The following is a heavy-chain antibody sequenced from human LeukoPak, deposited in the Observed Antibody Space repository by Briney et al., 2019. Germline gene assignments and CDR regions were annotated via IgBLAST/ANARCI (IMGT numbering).Heavy chain of an antibody. CDR2: ISPGVSGYT. V-gene: IGHV3-21*06. CDR1: GFSFKSYT. Sequence: PGGSLRLSCLVSGFSFKSYTMNWVREAPGKGLEWVSTISPGVSGYTWYAESVKGRFTISRDNPENSLYLQMDSLRADDTAVYYCVRDVSRRIGMDVWGQGTTVTVSS. CDR3: VRDVSRRIGMDV. D-gene: IGHD2/OR15-2a*01. J-gene: IGHJ6*02.